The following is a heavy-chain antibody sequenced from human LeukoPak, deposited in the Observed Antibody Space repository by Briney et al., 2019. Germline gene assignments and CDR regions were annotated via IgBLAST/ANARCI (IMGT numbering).Heavy chain of an antibody. V-gene: IGHV1-2*02. CDR3: ARDDSSGYYYSFDY. CDR2: INPNSGGT. J-gene: IGHJ4*02. D-gene: IGHD3-22*01. Sequence: ASVRVSCKASGYTFTVYYMHWVRQASGQGLEWMGWINPNSGGTNYAQKFQGRVTMTRDTSISTAYMELSRLRSDDTAVYYCARDDSSGYYYSFDYWGQGTLVTVSS. CDR1: GYTFTVYY.